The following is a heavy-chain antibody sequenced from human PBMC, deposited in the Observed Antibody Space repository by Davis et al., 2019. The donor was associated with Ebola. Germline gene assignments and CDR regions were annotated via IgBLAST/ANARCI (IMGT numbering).Heavy chain of an antibody. CDR2: IYADGTI. CDR3: ARGDHMAMASGYYGMDV. V-gene: IGHV3-53*01. CDR1: DFTVSSNY. J-gene: IGHJ6*04. D-gene: IGHD5-18*01. Sequence: GGSLRLSCAASDFTVSSNYMAWVRQAPGQGLEWVSIIYADGTIHYTDSAKGRFTTSRDNSKNTVYLQMNSLRVDDTAVYYCARGDHMAMASGYYGMDVWGKGTTVTVSS.